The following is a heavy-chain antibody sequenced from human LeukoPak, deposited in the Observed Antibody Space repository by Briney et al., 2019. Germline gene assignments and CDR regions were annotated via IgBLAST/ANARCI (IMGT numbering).Heavy chain of an antibody. D-gene: IGHD3-3*01. CDR3: TTFPSGFDI. CDR1: GFTFSSYS. V-gene: IGHV3-15*05. J-gene: IGHJ3*02. Sequence: GGSLRLSCAASGFTFSSYSMSWVRQAPGKGLEWVGRIKSKNDGGTTDYAAPVKGRVTISRDDSKNTLYLQMNSLRTEDTAVYYCTTFPSGFDIWGQGTMVTVSS. CDR2: IKSKNDGGTT.